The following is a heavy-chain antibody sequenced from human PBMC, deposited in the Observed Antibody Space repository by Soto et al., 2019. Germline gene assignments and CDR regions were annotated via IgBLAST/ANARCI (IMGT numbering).Heavy chain of an antibody. CDR2: ISSNGGST. CDR3: VKARYYYDSSGYLDY. V-gene: IGHV3-64D*06. Sequence: LRLSCSASGFTFSSYAMHWVRQAPGKGLEYVSAISSNGGSTYYADSVKGRFTISRDNSKNTLHLQMSSLRAEDTAVYYCVKARYYYDSSGYLDYWGQGTLVTVSS. CDR1: GFTFSSYA. D-gene: IGHD3-22*01. J-gene: IGHJ4*02.